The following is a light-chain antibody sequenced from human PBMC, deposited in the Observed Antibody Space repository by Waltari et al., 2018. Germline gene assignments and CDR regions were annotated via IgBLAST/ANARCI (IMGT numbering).Light chain of an antibody. V-gene: IGKV1-39*01. Sequence: DFQMTQSPSSLSASVGDRVTITCRASQSISTYLNWYQQRPGKAPKLLNYAASTLQSGVPSRFSGSGSGTDFTLTISSLQPEDFASYYCQQSYNTPRTFGQGTKVENK. CDR2: AAS. CDR1: QSISTY. CDR3: QQSYNTPRT. J-gene: IGKJ1*01.